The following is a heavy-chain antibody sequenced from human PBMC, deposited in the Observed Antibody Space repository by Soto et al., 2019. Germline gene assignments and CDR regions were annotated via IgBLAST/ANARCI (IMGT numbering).Heavy chain of an antibody. J-gene: IGHJ3*02. CDR2: IKQDGSEK. D-gene: IGHD2-15*01. V-gene: IGHV3-7*01. CDR1: GFTFSSYW. Sequence: GGSLRLSCVVSGFTFSSYWMNWVRQAPGKGLEWVANIKQDGSEKYYVDSAKGRFTISRDNAKNSLYLQMNSLRAEDTAVYYCASLVGPPPDAFDIWGQGTMVTVSS. CDR3: ASLVGPPPDAFDI.